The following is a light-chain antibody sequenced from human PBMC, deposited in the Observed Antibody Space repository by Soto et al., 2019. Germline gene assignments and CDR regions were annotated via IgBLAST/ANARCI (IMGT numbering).Light chain of an antibody. V-gene: IGKV3-11*01. CDR2: QTF. J-gene: IGKJ1*01. CDR1: QYINTR. Sequence: EIVLTQSPATLSSFPGDRVTLSCRASQYINTRLAWYQHRPGQAPRLLIYQTFIRADGIPARFSASGSGTDFTLTISDVQPEDFALYYCHQRQSWPRTFGQGTKVDI. CDR3: HQRQSWPRT.